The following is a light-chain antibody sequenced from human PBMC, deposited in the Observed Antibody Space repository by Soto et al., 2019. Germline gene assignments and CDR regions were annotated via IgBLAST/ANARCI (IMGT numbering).Light chain of an antibody. J-gene: IGLJ3*02. CDR1: SSDVGGSNS. Sequence: QSALTQPASASGSPGQSITISCTGTSSDVGGSNSVSWYQQHPDKAPKLLIYEVTNRPSGVSNRFSGSKSGNTASLTISGLQAEDEADYYCSSYTSSTWVFGGGTKLTVL. CDR2: EVT. CDR3: SSYTSSTWV. V-gene: IGLV2-14*01.